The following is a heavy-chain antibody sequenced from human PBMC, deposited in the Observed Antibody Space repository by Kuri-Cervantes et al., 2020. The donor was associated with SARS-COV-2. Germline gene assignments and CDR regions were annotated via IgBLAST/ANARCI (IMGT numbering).Heavy chain of an antibody. CDR3: ARLPWGSSWYYGMDV. CDR1: GFTFSSYD. D-gene: IGHD6-6*01. V-gene: IGHV3-13*04. CDR2: IGTAGDT. Sequence: GESLKISCAASGFTFSSYDMHWVRQATGKGLEWVSAIGTAGDTYYPVSVKGRFTISRENAKNSLYLQMNSLRAGDTAVYYCARLPWGSSWYYGMDVWGQGTTVTVSS. J-gene: IGHJ6*02.